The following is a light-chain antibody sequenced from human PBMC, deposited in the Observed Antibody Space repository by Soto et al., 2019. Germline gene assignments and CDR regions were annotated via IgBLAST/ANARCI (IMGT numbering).Light chain of an antibody. J-gene: IGLJ2*01. Sequence: QSVLTQPPSASGSPGQSVTISCAGTSSDVGGYNLVSWYQQHPGKAPKLMIYEVIKRPSGVPDRFSGSKSGSTASLTVSGLHAEDEADYYCSSYSGSDNFVVFGGGTKVTVL. CDR3: SSYSGSDNFVV. V-gene: IGLV2-8*01. CDR2: EVI. CDR1: SSDVGGYNL.